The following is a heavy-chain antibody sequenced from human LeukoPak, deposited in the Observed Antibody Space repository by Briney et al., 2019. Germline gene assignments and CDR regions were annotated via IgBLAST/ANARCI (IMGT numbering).Heavy chain of an antibody. CDR2: IYYGGRT. J-gene: IGHJ6*03. V-gene: IGHV4-59*11. D-gene: IGHD6-19*01. CDR3: ARDVTVAGTFYFYMDL. CDR1: GGSISSHY. Sequence: PSETLSLTCSVSGGSISSHYWTWVRQPPGQALKFIGYIYYGGRTQYNPSLKSRVTMTMDTSKNQFSLRLNSVSAADTAVYYCARDVTVAGTFYFYMDLWRKATTVTVSS.